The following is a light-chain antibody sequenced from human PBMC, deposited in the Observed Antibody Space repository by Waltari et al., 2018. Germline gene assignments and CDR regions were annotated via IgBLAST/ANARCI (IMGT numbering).Light chain of an antibody. CDR2: EVS. Sequence: QSALTQPASVSGSPGQSIAISCTGTSGDLGGGYDYVSWYQQHPGKVPKLMVYEVSNRPSGVSNRFSGSKSGNTASLTISGLQAEDEADYFCSSYTSSGTYVFGTGTKVTVL. CDR3: SSYTSSGTYV. CDR1: SGDLGGGYDY. J-gene: IGLJ1*01. V-gene: IGLV2-14*01.